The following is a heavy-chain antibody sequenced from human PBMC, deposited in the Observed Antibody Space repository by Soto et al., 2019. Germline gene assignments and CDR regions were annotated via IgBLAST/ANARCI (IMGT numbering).Heavy chain of an antibody. Sequence: SETLSLTCAVYGGSFSDYASSSDWYWNWILQSPGKGLEWIGEIDRSGRTKYNPSLKSRVSISVDTSKNQFSLKLSSVTAADTAVYYCARAGYYGSGSYVGDFDYWGQGTLVTVSS. D-gene: IGHD3-10*01. J-gene: IGHJ4*02. CDR1: GGSFSDYASSSDWY. V-gene: IGHV4-34*01. CDR2: IDRSGRT. CDR3: ARAGYYGSGSYVGDFDY.